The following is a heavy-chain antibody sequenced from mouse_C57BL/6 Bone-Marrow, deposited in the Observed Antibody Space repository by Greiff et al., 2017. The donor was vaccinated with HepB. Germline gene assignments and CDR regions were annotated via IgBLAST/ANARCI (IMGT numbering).Heavy chain of an antibody. D-gene: IGHD2-4*01. CDR2: ISYDGSN. CDR1: GYSITSGYY. Sequence: EVQLQQSGPGLVKPSQSLSLTCSVPGYSITSGYYWNWIRQFPGNKLEWMGYISYDGSNNYNPSLKNRISITRDTSKNQFFLKLNSVTTEDTATYYCARGNDYDWFAYWGQGTLVTVSA. CDR3: ARGNDYDWFAY. J-gene: IGHJ3*01. V-gene: IGHV3-6*01.